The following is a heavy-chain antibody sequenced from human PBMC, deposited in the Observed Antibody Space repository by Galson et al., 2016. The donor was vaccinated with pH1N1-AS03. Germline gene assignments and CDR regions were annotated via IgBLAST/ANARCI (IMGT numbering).Heavy chain of an antibody. CDR1: GFTFSSYA. CDR3: AKSGSSSCYGRSDY. J-gene: IGHJ4*02. D-gene: IGHD2-2*01. CDR2: ISGSGTST. V-gene: IGHV3-23*01. Sequence: SLRLSCAASGFTFSSYAMSWVRQAPGKGLEWVSVISGSGTSTFYADSVKGRFTISRDNSKHTLILQMDSLRADDTAVYYCAKSGSSSCYGRSDYWCQGTLVTVSS.